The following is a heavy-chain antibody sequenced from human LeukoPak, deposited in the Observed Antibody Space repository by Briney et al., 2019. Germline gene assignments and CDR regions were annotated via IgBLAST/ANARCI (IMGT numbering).Heavy chain of an antibody. CDR2: INHSGST. CDR3: ARGTRSGSRHFDY. V-gene: IGHV4-34*01. CDR1: GGSFSGYY. D-gene: IGHD3-10*01. J-gene: IGHJ4*02. Sequence: SETLSLTCAVYGGSFSGYYWSWIRQPPGKGLEWIGEINHSGSTNYNPSLKSRVTISVDTSKNQFSLKLSSVTAADTAVYYCARGTRSGSRHFDYWGQGTLVTVSS.